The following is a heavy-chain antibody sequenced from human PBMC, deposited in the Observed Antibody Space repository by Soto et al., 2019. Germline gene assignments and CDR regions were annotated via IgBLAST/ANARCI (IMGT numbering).Heavy chain of an antibody. D-gene: IGHD3-10*01. CDR3: ARDVWSRASGPPDS. CDR2: ISWNSGTI. V-gene: IGHV3-9*01. CDR1: GFSFDDYA. J-gene: IGHJ4*02. Sequence: GGSLRLSCAASGFSFDDYAMHWVRQAPGKGLEWATGISWNSGTIGYADSVKGRFTISGDNAKNSLYLQMNSLRAEDTALYYCARDVWSRASGPPDSWGQGTLVTVSS.